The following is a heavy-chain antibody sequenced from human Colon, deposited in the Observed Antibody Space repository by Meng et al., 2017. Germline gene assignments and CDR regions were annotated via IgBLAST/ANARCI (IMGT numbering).Heavy chain of an antibody. Sequence: GESLKISCAASGFTFGTYEMNWVRQAPGKGLEWVSYISSGSTKYYADSVMGRFTISRDNAKKSLYLEMISLRDEDTADYYCARVYSSTTGKGMDVWGQGTTVTVSS. J-gene: IGHJ6*02. CDR3: ARVYSSTTGKGMDV. CDR2: ISSGSTK. D-gene: IGHD1-1*01. V-gene: IGHV3-48*03. CDR1: GFTFGTYE.